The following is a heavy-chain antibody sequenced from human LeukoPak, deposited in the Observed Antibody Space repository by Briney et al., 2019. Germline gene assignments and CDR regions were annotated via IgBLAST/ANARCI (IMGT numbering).Heavy chain of an antibody. Sequence: GASVKVSCKACGYTFTSYGISWLRQAPGQGLEWMGWISAYNGNTNYAQKLQGRVTMTTDTSTSTAYMELRSLRSDDTAVYYCARGVFGYYDSRRLNPRPFDYWGQGTLVTVSS. D-gene: IGHD3-22*01. J-gene: IGHJ4*02. CDR3: ARGVFGYYDSRRLNPRPFDY. V-gene: IGHV1-18*01. CDR1: GYTFTSYG. CDR2: ISAYNGNT.